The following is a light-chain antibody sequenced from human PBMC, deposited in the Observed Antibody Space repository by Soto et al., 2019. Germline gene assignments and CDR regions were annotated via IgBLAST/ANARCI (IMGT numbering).Light chain of an antibody. CDR2: KAT. CDR1: QSIGSG. J-gene: IGKJ2*01. Sequence: DFQMTQSSSTLSASVGDGVTITCRASQSIGSGLAWYQQQPGKAPKLLIYKATNLQRGVSSRFSGSGSGTDFSLTISSLQPADSATYYCQQYHDFQYTFGQGTKLEI. V-gene: IGKV1-5*03. CDR3: QQYHDFQYT.